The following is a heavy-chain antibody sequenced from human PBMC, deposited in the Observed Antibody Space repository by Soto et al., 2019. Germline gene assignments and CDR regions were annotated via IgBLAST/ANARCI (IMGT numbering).Heavy chain of an antibody. Sequence: ASVKVSCKASGYTFTSYGISWVRQAPGQGLEWMGWISAYNGNTNYAQKLQGRVTMTTDTSTSTAYMELRSLRSDDTAVYYCARDGRIEWLRYRHFDYWGQGTLVTVSS. CDR2: ISAYNGNT. J-gene: IGHJ4*02. D-gene: IGHD5-12*01. CDR1: GYTFTSYG. CDR3: ARDGRIEWLRYRHFDY. V-gene: IGHV1-18*01.